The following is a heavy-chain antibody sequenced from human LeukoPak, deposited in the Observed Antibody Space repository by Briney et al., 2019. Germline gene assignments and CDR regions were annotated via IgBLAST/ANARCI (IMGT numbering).Heavy chain of an antibody. CDR1: GFTFSGYW. V-gene: IGHV3-7*01. J-gene: IGHJ4*02. CDR3: AGCPGWLIDC. D-gene: IGHD6-19*01. Sequence: GGSLRLSCAASGFTFSGYWMNWVRQAPGKGLGWVAIIKQDGSEKFYVDSVKGRFTISRDNAKNSLYLQMNSLRVEDTAVYFCAGCPGWLIDCWGQGTLVTVSS. CDR2: IKQDGSEK.